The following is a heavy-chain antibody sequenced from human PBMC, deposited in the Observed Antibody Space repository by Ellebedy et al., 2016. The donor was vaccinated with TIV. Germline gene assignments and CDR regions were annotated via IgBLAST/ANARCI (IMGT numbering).Heavy chain of an antibody. J-gene: IGHJ4*02. V-gene: IGHV3-49*04. D-gene: IGHD4-23*01. CDR1: GFTFGDYA. Sequence: PGGSLRLSCTASGFTFGDYAMSWVRQAPGKGLEWVGFIRSKAYGGTTEYAASVKGRFTISRDDSKSIAYLQMNSLKTEDTAVYYCTRDGYGGTHYFDYWGQGTLVTVSS. CDR2: IRSKAYGGTT. CDR3: TRDGYGGTHYFDY.